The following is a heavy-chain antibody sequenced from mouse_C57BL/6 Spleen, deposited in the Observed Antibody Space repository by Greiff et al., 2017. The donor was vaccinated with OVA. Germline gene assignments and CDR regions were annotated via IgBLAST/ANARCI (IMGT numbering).Heavy chain of an antibody. CDR1: GFTFSSYA. CDR3: ARGYYGRLYWYFDV. CDR2: ISDGGSYT. D-gene: IGHD1-1*01. V-gene: IGHV5-4*01. J-gene: IGHJ1*03. Sequence: EVQVVESGGGLVKPGGSLKLSCAASGFTFSSYAMSWVRQTPEKRLEWVATISDGGSYTYYPDNVKGRFTISRDNAKNNLYLQMSHLKSEDTAMYYCARGYYGRLYWYFDVWGTGTTLTVSS.